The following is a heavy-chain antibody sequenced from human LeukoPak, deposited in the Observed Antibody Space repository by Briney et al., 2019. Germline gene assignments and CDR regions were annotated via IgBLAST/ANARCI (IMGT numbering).Heavy chain of an antibody. D-gene: IGHD1-26*01. CDR2: FDPEDGET. Sequence: GASVKASCKVSGYTLSELSMHWVRQAPGKGLEWMGGFDPEDGETIYAQKFRGRVTMTEDTSTDTAYMELSSLRSEDTAVYYCATWLGALDYWGQGTLVTVSS. CDR3: ATWLGALDY. V-gene: IGHV1-24*01. CDR1: GYTLSELS. J-gene: IGHJ4*02.